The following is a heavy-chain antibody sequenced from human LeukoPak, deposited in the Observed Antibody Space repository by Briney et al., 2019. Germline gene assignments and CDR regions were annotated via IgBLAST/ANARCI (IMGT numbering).Heavy chain of an antibody. Sequence: PSETLSLSCAVSGGSFSTYYWSWVRQPPGKGLEWIGEVNHSGSVNYSPALMSRVTISVNTSNNNFSLQQISGTAADTAVYYCARLHPLRRGHYYYYMDVWGKGTTVTVSS. CDR2: VNHSGSV. D-gene: IGHD4-17*01. V-gene: IGHV4-34*01. CDR1: GGSFSTYY. CDR3: ARLHPLRRGHYYYYMDV. J-gene: IGHJ6*03.